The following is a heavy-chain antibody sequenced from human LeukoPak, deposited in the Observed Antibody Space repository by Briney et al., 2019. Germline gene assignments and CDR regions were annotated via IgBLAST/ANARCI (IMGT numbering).Heavy chain of an antibody. CDR2: IYYSGST. V-gene: IGHV4-59*01. CDR3: ARVIDFWSGYPALDI. J-gene: IGHJ3*02. D-gene: IGHD3-3*01. CDR1: GGSISSYY. Sequence: SETLSLTCTVSGGSISSYYWSWIRQPPGKGLEWIGYIYYSGSTNYNPSLKSRVTISVDTSKNQFSLKLSSVTAADTAVYYCARVIDFWSGYPALDIWGQGTMVTVSS.